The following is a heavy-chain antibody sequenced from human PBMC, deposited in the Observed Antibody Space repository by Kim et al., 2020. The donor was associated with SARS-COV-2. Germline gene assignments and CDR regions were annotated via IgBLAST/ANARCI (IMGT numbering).Heavy chain of an antibody. Sequence: GGSLRLSCAASGFTFSSYAMHWVRQAPGKGLEWVAVISYDGSNKYYADSVKGRFTISRDNSKNTLYLQMNSLRAEDTAVYYCAREYCSSTSCYGMDVWGQGTTVTVSS. D-gene: IGHD2-2*01. V-gene: IGHV3-30-3*01. CDR1: GFTFSSYA. CDR2: ISYDGSNK. J-gene: IGHJ6*02. CDR3: AREYCSSTSCYGMDV.